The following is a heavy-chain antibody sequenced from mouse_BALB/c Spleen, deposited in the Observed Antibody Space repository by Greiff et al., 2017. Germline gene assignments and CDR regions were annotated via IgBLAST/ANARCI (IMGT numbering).Heavy chain of an antibody. CDR1: GYTFTSYY. J-gene: IGHJ1*01. Sequence: QVQLKQPGAELVKPGASVKLSCKASGYTFTSYYMYWVKQRPGQGLEWIGGINPSNGGTNFNEKFKSKATLTVDKSSSTAYMQLSSLTSEDSAVYYCTRRGLGRDWYFDVWGAGTTVTVSS. D-gene: IGHD4-1*01. V-gene: IGHV1S81*02. CDR3: TRRGLGRDWYFDV. CDR2: INPSNGGT.